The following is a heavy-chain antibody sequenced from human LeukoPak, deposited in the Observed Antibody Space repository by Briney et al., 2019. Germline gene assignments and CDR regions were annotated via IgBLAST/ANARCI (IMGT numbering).Heavy chain of an antibody. CDR1: GGSFSGYY. J-gene: IGHJ4*02. CDR3: ARGSGARDSSGYRFDY. D-gene: IGHD3-22*01. V-gene: IGHV4-34*01. CDR2: INHSGST. Sequence: SETLSLTCAVYGGSFSGYYWSWIRQPPGKGLEWIGEINHSGSTNYNPSLKSRVTISVDTSKNQFSLKLSSVTAADTAVYYCARGSGARDSSGYRFDYWGQGTLVTASS.